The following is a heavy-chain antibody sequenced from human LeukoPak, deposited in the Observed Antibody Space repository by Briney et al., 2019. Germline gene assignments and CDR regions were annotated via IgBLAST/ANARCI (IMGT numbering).Heavy chain of an antibody. CDR3: PRAVGSWGYDTSVPHYAFDI. CDR2: INPNSGGT. CDR1: GYTFTGYY. J-gene: IGHJ3*02. Sequence: ASVKVSCKASGYTFTGYYIHWVRQAPGQGLEWMGWINPNSGGTNYAQKFQGRVTMTRDTSISTAYMEMSGLTSDDTAVYYCPRAVGSWGYDTSVPHYAFDIWGQGTMVTVSS. V-gene: IGHV1-2*02. D-gene: IGHD3-22*01.